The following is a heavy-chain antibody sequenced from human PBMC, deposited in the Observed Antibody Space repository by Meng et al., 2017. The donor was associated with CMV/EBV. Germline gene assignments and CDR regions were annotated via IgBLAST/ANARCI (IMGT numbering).Heavy chain of an antibody. CDR1: GFTFSSYS. D-gene: IGHD3-3*01. CDR2: ISSTSSYL. J-gene: IGHJ6*02. CDR3: ARDSRDYDFWSGRRRYYYYGMDV. V-gene: IGHV3-21*01. Sequence: LSLTCAASGFTFSSYSMTWVRQAPGRGLEWVSSISSTSSYLYYADSVQGRFTISRDNAKNSLYLQMNSLRAEDTAVYYCARDSRDYDFWSGRRRYYYYGMDVWGQGTTVTVSS.